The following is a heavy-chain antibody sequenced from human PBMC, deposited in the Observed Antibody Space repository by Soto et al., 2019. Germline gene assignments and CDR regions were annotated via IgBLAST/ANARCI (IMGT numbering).Heavy chain of an antibody. CDR2: MNPNSGNT. V-gene: IGHV1-8*01. CDR3: ARDKRVYDILTGYYTYYFDY. J-gene: IGHJ4*02. Sequence: ASVKVSCKASGYTFTSYDINWVRQATGQGLEWMGWMNPNSGNTGYAQKFQGRVTMTRNTSISTAYMELSSLRSEDTAVYYCARDKRVYDILTGYYTYYFDYWGQGTLVTVSS. CDR1: GYTFTSYD. D-gene: IGHD3-9*01.